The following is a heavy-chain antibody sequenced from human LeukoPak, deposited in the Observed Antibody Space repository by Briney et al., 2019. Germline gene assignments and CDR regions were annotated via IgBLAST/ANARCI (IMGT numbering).Heavy chain of an antibody. J-gene: IGHJ5*02. D-gene: IGHD2-21*01. Sequence: PSETLSLTCIVSGDSISNNDYYWGWIRQPPGKGLEWIGSIHYSGPGYFYIGSTTYNPSLKSPITISVDTSKNQFSLKLRSVTAADTAIYYCARNISAWVRGARGNWLDPWGQGTLVTVSS. V-gene: IGHV4-39*07. CDR2: IHYSGPGYFYIGST. CDR1: GDSISNNDYY. CDR3: ARNISAWVRGARGNWLDP.